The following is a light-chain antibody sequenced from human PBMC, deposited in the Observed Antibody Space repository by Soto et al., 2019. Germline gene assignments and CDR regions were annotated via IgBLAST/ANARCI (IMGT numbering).Light chain of an antibody. CDR3: QQYNNRPPWT. CDR2: AAS. CDR1: QSVSSSY. Sequence: EIVLTQSPGTLSLSPGERATLSCRASQSVSSSYLAWYQQKPGQAPRLLIYAASNRATGIPARFSGSGSGTEFTLTISSLQSEDFAVYFCQQYNNRPPWTFGQGTKV. J-gene: IGKJ1*01. V-gene: IGKV3-15*01.